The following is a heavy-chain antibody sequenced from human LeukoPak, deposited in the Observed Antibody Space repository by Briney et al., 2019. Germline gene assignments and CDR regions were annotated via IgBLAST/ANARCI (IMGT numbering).Heavy chain of an antibody. CDR1: GGSISSSSYY. Sequence: SETLSLTCTVSGGSISSSSYYWGWIRQPPGKGLEWIGSIYYSGSTYYNPSLKSRVTISVDTSKNHFSLKLSSVTAADTAVYYCARVEMATIMGYWGQGTLVTVSS. CDR2: IYYSGST. D-gene: IGHD5-24*01. V-gene: IGHV4-39*02. J-gene: IGHJ4*02. CDR3: ARVEMATIMGY.